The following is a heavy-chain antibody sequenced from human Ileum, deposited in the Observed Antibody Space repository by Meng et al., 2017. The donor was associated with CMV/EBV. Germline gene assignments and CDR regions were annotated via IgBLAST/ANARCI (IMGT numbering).Heavy chain of an antibody. CDR3: TRGQSGYGRFDS. D-gene: IGHD5-12*01. V-gene: IGHV3-74*01. CDR2: VKSDASST. Sequence: GESLKISCAASGFTFSSHWMHWVRQAPGKGLVWVARVKSDASSTSYADSVKGRFTIIRDNAKDTLYLQMNSVRDEDTAVYYCTRGQSGYGRFDSWGQGTLVTVSS. J-gene: IGHJ5*01. CDR1: GFTFSSHW.